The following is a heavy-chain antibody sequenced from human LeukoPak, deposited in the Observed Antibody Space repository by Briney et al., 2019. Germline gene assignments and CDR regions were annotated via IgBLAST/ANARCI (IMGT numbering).Heavy chain of an antibody. CDR2: IYDGGNT. Sequence: SETLSLTGTGSGYSISSGYYWGWVRQPPGEGLERMGGIYDGGNTYYNPSLRSRVTRSVDTSKNQLSLKLSSVTAADTAVYYCASSNSGSYVDYWGQGTLVTVSS. D-gene: IGHD1-26*01. J-gene: IGHJ4*02. CDR1: GYSISSGYY. V-gene: IGHV4-38-2*02. CDR3: ASSNSGSYVDY.